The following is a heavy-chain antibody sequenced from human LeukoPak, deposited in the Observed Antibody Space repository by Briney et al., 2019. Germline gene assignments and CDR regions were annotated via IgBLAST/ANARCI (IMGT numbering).Heavy chain of an antibody. CDR1: GFTFSSYA. V-gene: IGHV3-23*01. Sequence: GGSLRLSCAASGFTFSSYAMSWVRQAPGKGLEWVSAISGSGGSTYYADSVKGRFTISRDNAKNSLYLQMNSLRAEDTAVYYCARDLERMVRGVIHYWGQGTLVTVSS. CDR3: ARDLERMVRGVIHY. CDR2: ISGSGGST. D-gene: IGHD3-10*01. J-gene: IGHJ4*02.